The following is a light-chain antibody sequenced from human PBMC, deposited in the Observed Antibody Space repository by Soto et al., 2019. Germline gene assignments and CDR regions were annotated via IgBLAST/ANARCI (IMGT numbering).Light chain of an antibody. V-gene: IGLV2-14*01. CDR3: SSYTSSSPWV. CDR1: SSDVAGSNY. J-gene: IGLJ3*02. CDR2: EVN. Sequence: QSALTQPASVSGSPGQSITISFSGTSSDVAGSNYVSWYQQHPGKAPKLMIYEVNNRPSGVSNRFSGSKSGNTASLTVSGLQAEDEADYYCSSYTSSSPWVFGGGTKLTVL.